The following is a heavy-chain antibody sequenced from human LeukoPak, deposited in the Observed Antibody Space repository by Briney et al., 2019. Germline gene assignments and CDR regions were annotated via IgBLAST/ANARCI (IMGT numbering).Heavy chain of an antibody. CDR2: IYYSGST. D-gene: IGHD1-7*01. J-gene: IGHJ5*02. CDR3: ARDSNWNYFWFDP. Sequence: PSETLSLTCTVSGVSISSYYWSWIRQPPGKGLEWVGYIYYSGSTNYNPSLKSRVTISVDKSKNQFSLKQSSVTAADTAVYYCARDSNWNYFWFDPWGQGTLVTVSS. V-gene: IGHV4-59*12. CDR1: GVSISSYY.